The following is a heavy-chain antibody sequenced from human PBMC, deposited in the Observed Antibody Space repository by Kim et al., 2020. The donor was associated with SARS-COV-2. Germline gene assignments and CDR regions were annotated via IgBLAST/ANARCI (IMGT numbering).Heavy chain of an antibody. CDR1: EFTFDDSA. J-gene: IGHJ6*02. V-gene: IGHV3-9*01. CDR3: VKGGGNYYGSGNKGIGMDV. Sequence: GGSLRLSCAASEFTFDDSAMHWVRQAPGKGLEWVSGISWNSDTIGYADSVKGRFTISRDNAKNSLYLQMNSLKAEDTALYYCVKGGGNYYGSGNKGIGMDVWGQGTTVTVSS. CDR2: ISWNSDTI. D-gene: IGHD3-10*01.